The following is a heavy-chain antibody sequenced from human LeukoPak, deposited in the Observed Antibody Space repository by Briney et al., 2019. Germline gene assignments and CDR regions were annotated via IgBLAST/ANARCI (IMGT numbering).Heavy chain of an antibody. CDR2: IRNDGSKG. J-gene: IGHJ5*02. CDR1: GFTFRDFG. D-gene: IGHD6-13*01. CDR3: VKGGSSSHNWFDP. Sequence: GGSLTLSCAASGFTFRDFGMHWVRQAPGKGLEWVAFIRNDGSKGYYPDSVKGRFTISRDNSRTTLYLQMHSRRIEDTAVYYCVKGGSSSHNWFDPWGQGILVTVSS. V-gene: IGHV3-30*02.